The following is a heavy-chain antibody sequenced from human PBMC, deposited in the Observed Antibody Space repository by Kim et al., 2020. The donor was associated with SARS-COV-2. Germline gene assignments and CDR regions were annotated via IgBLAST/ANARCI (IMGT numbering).Heavy chain of an antibody. CDR1: GYILTAYA. J-gene: IGHJ3*02. CDR3: AREGPTRGLDI. Sequence: ASVKVSCKASGYILTAYAMHWVRQAPGQRLEWLGWLNTGNRNTKYSQKVQGRVAITMDTSASTAYMDLSSLRSEDTAVYYCAREGPTRGLDIWGQGTLVTVSS. V-gene: IGHV1-3*04. CDR2: LNTGNRNT.